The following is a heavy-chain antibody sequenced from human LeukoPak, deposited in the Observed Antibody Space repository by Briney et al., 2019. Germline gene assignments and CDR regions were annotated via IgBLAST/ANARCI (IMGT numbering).Heavy chain of an antibody. CDR2: INHSGST. D-gene: IGHD2-2*02. J-gene: IGHJ6*04. V-gene: IGHV4-34*01. Sequence: SETLSLTCAVYGGSFSGYYWSWIRQPPGKGLEWIGEINHSGSTNYNPSLESRVTISVDTSKNQFSLKLSSVAAADTAVYYCARGKGVVVPAAIRYYYYGMDVWGKGTTVTVSS. CDR3: ARGKGVVVPAAIRYYYYGMDV. CDR1: GGSFSGYY.